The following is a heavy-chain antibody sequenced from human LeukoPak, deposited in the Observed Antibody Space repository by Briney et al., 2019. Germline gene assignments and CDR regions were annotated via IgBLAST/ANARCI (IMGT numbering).Heavy chain of an antibody. J-gene: IGHJ4*02. CDR1: GLTFSSYA. Sequence: QPGGSLRLSSAASGLTFSSYAMSWVRQAPGKGLEWVSIIIDSGATTYYADSVKGRFTISRDNSKNTLYLQMNSLRAEDTAVYSCARRDYGAPYYFDYWGQGTLVTVSS. V-gene: IGHV3-23*01. D-gene: IGHD4-17*01. CDR2: IIDSGATT. CDR3: ARRDYGAPYYFDY.